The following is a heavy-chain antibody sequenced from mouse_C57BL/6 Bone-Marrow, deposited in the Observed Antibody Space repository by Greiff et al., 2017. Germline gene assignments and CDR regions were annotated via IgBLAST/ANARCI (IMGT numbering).Heavy chain of an antibody. CDR1: GFTFSSYG. CDR2: ISSGGSYT. V-gene: IGHV5-6*01. D-gene: IGHD2-4*01. J-gene: IGHJ3*01. Sequence: EVKLMESGGDLVKPGGSLKLSCAASGFTFSSYGMSWVRQTPDKRLEWVATISSGGSYTYYPDSVKGRVTISRDNAKNTLYLQMSSLKSEDTAMYYCARQIYYDYDDWFAYWGQGTLVTVSA. CDR3: ARQIYYDYDDWFAY.